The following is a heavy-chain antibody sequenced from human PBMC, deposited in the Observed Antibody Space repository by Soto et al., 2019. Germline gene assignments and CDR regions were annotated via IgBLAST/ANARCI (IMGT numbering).Heavy chain of an antibody. CDR3: RWLINGESDVSDF. CDR2: IIPVLGVA. Sequence: QVQLVQSGAELRKPGSSVQVSCKSSGVTFRSYTISCVRQAPGQGLEWMGRIIPVLGVANSAPKFQGRLTIIADAPTSTVDMDLSSLRSEATAMYYARWLINGESDVSDFWGQGKVITVSS. CDR1: GVTFRSYT. V-gene: IGHV1-69*02. J-gene: IGHJ3*01. D-gene: IGHD5-12*01.